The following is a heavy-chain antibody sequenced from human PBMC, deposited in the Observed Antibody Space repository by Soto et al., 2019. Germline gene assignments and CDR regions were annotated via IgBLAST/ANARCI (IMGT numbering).Heavy chain of an antibody. V-gene: IGHV3-7*02. J-gene: IGHJ6*02. CDR3: ARASYYDFDYYYGMDV. CDR1: GFTFSSYW. D-gene: IGHD3-3*01. Sequence: GRSLRLSCAASGFTFSSYWMSWVRQAPGKGLEWVANIKQDGSEKYYVDSVKGRFTISRDNAKNSLYLQMNSLRAEDTAVYYCARASYYDFDYYYGMDVWGQGTTVTVSS. CDR2: IKQDGSEK.